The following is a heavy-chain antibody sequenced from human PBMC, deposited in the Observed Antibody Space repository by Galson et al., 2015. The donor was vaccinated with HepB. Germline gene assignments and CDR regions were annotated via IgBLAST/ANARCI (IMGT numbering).Heavy chain of an antibody. J-gene: IGHJ4*02. V-gene: IGHV5-51*01. CDR2: IYPGDSDT. CDR3: ATPNYYDSSGYYFSFDY. Sequence: QSGAEVIKPGESLKISCKGSGYSFTSYWIGWVRQMPGKGLEWMGIIYPGDSDTRYSPSFQGQVTISADKSISTAYLQWSSLKASDTAMYYCATPNYYDSSGYYFSFDYWGQGTLVTVSS. D-gene: IGHD3-22*01. CDR1: GYSFTSYW.